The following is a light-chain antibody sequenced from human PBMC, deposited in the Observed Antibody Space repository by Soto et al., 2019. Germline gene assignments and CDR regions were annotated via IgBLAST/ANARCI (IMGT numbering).Light chain of an antibody. CDR1: SSDVGRYNY. CDR2: DVS. J-gene: IGLJ1*01. CDR3: SSYPSSSTEV. V-gene: IGLV2-14*03. Sequence: QSALTQPASVSGSPGQSIAISCTGTSSDVGRYNYVSWYQQHPGKAPKVIIYDVSNRPSGVSNRFSCSKSGNTASLTISGLQAEDEADYYCSSYPSSSTEVFGTGTKLTVL.